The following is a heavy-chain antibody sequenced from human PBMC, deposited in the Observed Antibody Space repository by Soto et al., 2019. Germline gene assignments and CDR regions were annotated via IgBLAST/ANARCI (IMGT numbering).Heavy chain of an antibody. CDR3: ASLPPRIVVVVLPIPT. CDR1: GASISSTNW. D-gene: IGHD2-15*01. CDR2: IYHTGST. Sequence: QVQLQESGPRLVKPSGTLSLTCAVSGASISSTNWWTWVRQPPGKGLEWIGEIYHTGSTNYNPSLKSRVTISLDKSNNQCSLNLSSVTAADTAVYYCASLPPRIVVVVLPIPTWGQGTLVTVSS. J-gene: IGHJ4*02. V-gene: IGHV4-4*02.